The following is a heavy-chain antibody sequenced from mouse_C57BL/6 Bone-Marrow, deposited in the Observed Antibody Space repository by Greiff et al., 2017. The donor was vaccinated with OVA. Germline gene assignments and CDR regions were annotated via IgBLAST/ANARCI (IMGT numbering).Heavy chain of an antibody. CDR3: AREEVTTTGDYAMDY. CDR1: GYTFTSYG. J-gene: IGHJ4*01. D-gene: IGHD2-2*01. Sequence: QVQLQQSGAELARPGASVKLSCKASGYTFTSYGISWVKQRTGQGLEWIGEIYPRSGNTYYNEKFKGKATLTADKSSSTAYMELRSLTSEDSAVYFCAREEVTTTGDYAMDYWGQGTSVTVSS. V-gene: IGHV1-81*01. CDR2: IYPRSGNT.